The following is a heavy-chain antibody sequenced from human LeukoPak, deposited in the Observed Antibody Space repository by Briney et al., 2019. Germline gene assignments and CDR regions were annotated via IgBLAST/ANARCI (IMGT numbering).Heavy chain of an antibody. CDR2: ISSSGSTI. Sequence: GGSLRLSCAASGFTFSDYYMSWIRQAPGKGLEWVSYISSSGSTIYYADSVKGRFTISRDNAKNSLYLQMNSLRAEDTAVYYCAKVGSVVATTYTVYYFDYWGQGTLVTVSS. CDR1: GFTFSDYY. D-gene: IGHD5-12*01. J-gene: IGHJ4*02. CDR3: AKVGSVVATTYTVYYFDY. V-gene: IGHV3-11*01.